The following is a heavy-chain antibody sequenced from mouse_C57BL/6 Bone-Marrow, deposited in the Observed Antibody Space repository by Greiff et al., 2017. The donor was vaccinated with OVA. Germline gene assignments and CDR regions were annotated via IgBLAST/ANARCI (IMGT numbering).Heavy chain of an antibody. CDR3: ARHGLLRWAWFAY. V-gene: IGHV5-9*01. Sequence: EVHLVESGGGLVKPGGSLKLSCAASGFTFSSYTMSWVRQTPEKRLEWVATISGGGGNTYYPDSVKGRFTISRDNAKNTLYLQMSSLRSEDTALYYCARHGLLRWAWFAYWGQGTLVTVSA. D-gene: IGHD1-1*01. CDR2: ISGGGGNT. CDR1: GFTFSSYT. J-gene: IGHJ3*01.